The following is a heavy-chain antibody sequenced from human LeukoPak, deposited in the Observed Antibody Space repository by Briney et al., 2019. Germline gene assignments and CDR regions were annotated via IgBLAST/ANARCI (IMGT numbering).Heavy chain of an antibody. CDR3: VGVTYYDILAGYYRAFHI. D-gene: IGHD3-9*01. J-gene: IGHJ3*02. CDR1: GFTFSDHY. Sequence: GGSLRLSCVASGFTFSDHYMDWVRQAPGKGREGVGRSRNKANSYPTEYAASVKGRFSISRDDSENSLYLQMNSLKTEDTAIYYCVGVTYYDILAGYYRAFHIWGQGTMVTVSS. V-gene: IGHV3-72*01. CDR2: SRNKANSYPT.